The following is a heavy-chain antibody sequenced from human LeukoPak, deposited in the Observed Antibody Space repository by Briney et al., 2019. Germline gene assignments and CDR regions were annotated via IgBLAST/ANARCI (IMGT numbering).Heavy chain of an antibody. CDR2: LYYSAST. CDR1: GGSISSSNSY. J-gene: IGHJ5*02. Sequence: PSETLSLTCTVSGGSISSSNSYWGWVRQPPGKGLEWIGSLYYSASTYYNPSLKTRVTIFVDTSKNEFSLKVNSVSAADTAVYYCARHIGYSNSAFDPWGQGTLVTVPS. D-gene: IGHD6-13*01. V-gene: IGHV4-39*01. CDR3: ARHIGYSNSAFDP.